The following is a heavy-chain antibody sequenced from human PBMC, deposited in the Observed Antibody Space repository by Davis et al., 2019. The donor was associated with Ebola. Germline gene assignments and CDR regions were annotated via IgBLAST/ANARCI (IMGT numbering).Heavy chain of an antibody. Sequence: ASVKVSCKASGGTFSSYGISWVRQAPGQGLEWMGWISAYNGNTNYAQKLQGRVTMTTDTSTSTAYMELRSLRSDDTAVYYCARSITMVRGVSWFDPWGQGTLVTVSS. J-gene: IGHJ5*02. V-gene: IGHV1-18*01. CDR3: ARSITMVRGVSWFDP. D-gene: IGHD3-10*01. CDR1: GGTFSSYG. CDR2: ISAYNGNT.